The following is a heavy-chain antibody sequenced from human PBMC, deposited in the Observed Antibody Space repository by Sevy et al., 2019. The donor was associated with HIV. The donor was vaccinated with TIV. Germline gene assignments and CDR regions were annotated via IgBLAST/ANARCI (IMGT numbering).Heavy chain of an antibody. CDR2: ISYDGNIE. D-gene: IGHD6-19*01. CDR3: ARAVASRNDAFDI. V-gene: IGHV3-30-3*01. J-gene: IGHJ3*02. Sequence: GGSLRLSCAASGFTFSTHAMHWVRQAPGKGLEWVAIISYDGNIEYYPDSVKGRFTISRDDSKNTLYLQMNSLRAEDTAVYYCARAVASRNDAFDIWGQGTMVTVSS. CDR1: GFTFSTHA.